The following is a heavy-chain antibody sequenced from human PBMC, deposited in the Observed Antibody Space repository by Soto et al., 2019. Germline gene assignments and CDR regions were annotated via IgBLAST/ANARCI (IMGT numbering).Heavy chain of an antibody. Sequence: PSETLSLTCTVSGGSVSSGSYYWSWIRQPPGKGLEWIGYIYYSGSTNYNPSLKSRVTISEDTSKSQFSLKMNSMTAADTAVYYCARYRREAVAGYTLDNWGQGILVTVSS. CDR3: ARYRREAVAGYTLDN. CDR1: GGSVSSGSYY. CDR2: IYYSGST. D-gene: IGHD6-13*01. J-gene: IGHJ4*02. V-gene: IGHV4-61*01.